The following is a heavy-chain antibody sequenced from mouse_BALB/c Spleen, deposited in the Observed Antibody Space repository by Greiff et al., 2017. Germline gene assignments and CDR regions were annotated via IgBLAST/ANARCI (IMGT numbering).Heavy chain of an antibody. V-gene: IGHV5-17*02. Sequence: EVKLMESGGGLVQPGGSRKLSCAASGFTFSSFGMHWVRQAPEKGLEWVAYISSGSSTIYYADTVKGRFTISRDNPKNTLFLQMTSLRSEDTAMYYCARGGYDYEDFDYWGQGTTLTVSS. D-gene: IGHD2-4*01. CDR3: ARGGYDYEDFDY. J-gene: IGHJ2*01. CDR2: ISSGSSTI. CDR1: GFTFSSFG.